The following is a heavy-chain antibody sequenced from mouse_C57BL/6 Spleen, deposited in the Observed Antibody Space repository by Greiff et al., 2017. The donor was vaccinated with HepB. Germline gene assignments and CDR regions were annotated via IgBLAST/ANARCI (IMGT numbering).Heavy chain of an antibody. Sequence: VQLQQSGPELVKPGASVKISCKASGYSFTGYYMNWVKQSPEKSLEWIGEINPSTGGTTYNQKFKAKATLTVDKSSSTAYMQLKSLTSEDSAVYYCARSGYYWGQGTSVTVSS. V-gene: IGHV1-42*01. CDR3: ARSGYY. CDR1: GYSFTGYY. D-gene: IGHD3-1*01. J-gene: IGHJ4*01. CDR2: INPSTGGT.